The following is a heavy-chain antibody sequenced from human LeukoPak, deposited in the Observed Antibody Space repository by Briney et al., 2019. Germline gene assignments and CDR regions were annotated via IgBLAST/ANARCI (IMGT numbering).Heavy chain of an antibody. Sequence: KAAETLYLTCAVYGGSFSGYYWSWIRQPPGKGLEWIGEINHSGSTNYNPSLKSRVTISVDRSKNQFSLKLSSVTAADTAVYYCARVVYSYDSHYFDYWGQGTLVTVSS. CDR3: ARVVYSYDSHYFDY. CDR2: INHSGST. V-gene: IGHV4-34*01. CDR1: GGSFSGYY. J-gene: IGHJ4*02. D-gene: IGHD5-18*01.